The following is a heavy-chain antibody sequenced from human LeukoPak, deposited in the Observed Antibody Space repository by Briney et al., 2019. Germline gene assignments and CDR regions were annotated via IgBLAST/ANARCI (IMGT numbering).Heavy chain of an antibody. V-gene: IGHV4-30-4*08. CDR1: GGSISSGDYY. CDR2: IYYSGST. CDR3: AHSSSSSEDFDY. D-gene: IGHD6-6*01. Sequence: MPSETLSLTCTVSGGSISSGDYYWSWIRQPPGKGLEWIGYIYYSGSTYYNPSLKSRVTISVDTSKNQFSLKLSSVTAADTAVYYCAHSSSSSEDFDYWGQGTLVTVSS. J-gene: IGHJ4*02.